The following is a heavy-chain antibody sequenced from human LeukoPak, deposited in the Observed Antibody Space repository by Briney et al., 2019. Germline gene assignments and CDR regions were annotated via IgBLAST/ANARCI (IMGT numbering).Heavy chain of an antibody. CDR3: AKRIVVVVAATYY. Sequence: GGSLRLSCAASGFTFSSYGMHWVRQAPGKGLEWVAFIRYDGSNKYYADSVKGRFTISRDNSKNTLYLRMNSLRAEDTAIYYCAKRIVVVVAATYYWGQGTLITVSS. J-gene: IGHJ4*02. CDR2: IRYDGSNK. V-gene: IGHV3-30*02. CDR1: GFTFSSYG. D-gene: IGHD2-15*01.